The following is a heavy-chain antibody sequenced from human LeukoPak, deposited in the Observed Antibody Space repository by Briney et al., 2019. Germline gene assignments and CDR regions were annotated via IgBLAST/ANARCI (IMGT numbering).Heavy chain of an antibody. V-gene: IGHV3-30*02. D-gene: IGHD3-9*01. Sequence: GGSLRLSCAASGFTFSSYGMHWVRQAPGKGLEWVAFIRYDGSNKYYADSVKGRFTISRDNSKKTLYLQMNSLRAEDTAVYYCAKVGVRYFDWLSTENWFDPWGQGTLVTVSS. J-gene: IGHJ5*02. CDR1: GFTFSSYG. CDR2: IRYDGSNK. CDR3: AKVGVRYFDWLSTENWFDP.